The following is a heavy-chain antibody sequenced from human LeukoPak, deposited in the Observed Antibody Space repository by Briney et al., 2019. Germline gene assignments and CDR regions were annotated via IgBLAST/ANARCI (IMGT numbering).Heavy chain of an antibody. J-gene: IGHJ4*02. CDR3: AKNINSGTHYYFDY. D-gene: IGHD1-26*01. CDR2: ISYDGSNK. Sequence: GGSLRLSYAASGFTFSSYAMHWVRQAPGKGLEWVAVISYDGSNKYYADFVKGRFTISRDNSRNTLYLQMNILSAEDTAVYYCAKNINSGTHYYFDYWGRGTLVTVSS. CDR1: GFTFSSYA. V-gene: IGHV3-30*04.